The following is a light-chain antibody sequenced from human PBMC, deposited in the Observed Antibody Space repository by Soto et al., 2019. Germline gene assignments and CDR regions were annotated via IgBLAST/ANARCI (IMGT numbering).Light chain of an antibody. CDR3: SSYTTSSVL. J-gene: IGLJ2*01. V-gene: IGLV2-14*03. CDR2: DVN. CDR1: SSDVGGYNY. Sequence: QSALTQPASVSGSPGQSISISCTGTSSDVGGYNYVSWYQQHPGKAPKLMMYDVNNRPSGVSNRFSGSKSGNTASLTISGLQAEDEADYYCSSYTTSSVLFGGGTKLTVL.